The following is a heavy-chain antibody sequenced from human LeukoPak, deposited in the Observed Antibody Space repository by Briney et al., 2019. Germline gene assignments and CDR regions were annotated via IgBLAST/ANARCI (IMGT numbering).Heavy chain of an antibody. CDR1: GYTFTSYY. CDR3: ARRNYGTSRRWVDP. J-gene: IGHJ5*02. CDR2: INPTGGTT. D-gene: IGHD3-16*01. V-gene: IGHV1-46*01. Sequence: ASVKVSCKASGYTFTSYYIHWVRQAPGKGPEWMGIINPTGGTTHYAQKFQGRVTMTRDTATSTVYIELSSLRSDDTAVYYCARRNYGTSRRWVDPWGQGTLVTVSS.